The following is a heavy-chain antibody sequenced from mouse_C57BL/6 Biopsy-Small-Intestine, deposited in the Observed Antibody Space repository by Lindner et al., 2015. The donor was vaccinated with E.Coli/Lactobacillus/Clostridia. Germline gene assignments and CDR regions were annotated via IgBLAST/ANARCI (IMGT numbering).Heavy chain of an antibody. CDR2: INPSGGST. J-gene: IGHJ1*01. D-gene: IGHD1-1*01. V-gene: IGHV1-64*01. CDR3: ARGVFDVLTGYYHYGMDV. Sequence: SVKVSCKASGYTFTSYYMHWVRQAPGQGLEWMGIINPSGGSTSYAQKFQGRVTMTWDTSISTAYMELSSLRSEDTAVYYCARGVFDVLTGYYHYGMDVWGQGTTVTVSA. CDR1: GYTFTSYY.